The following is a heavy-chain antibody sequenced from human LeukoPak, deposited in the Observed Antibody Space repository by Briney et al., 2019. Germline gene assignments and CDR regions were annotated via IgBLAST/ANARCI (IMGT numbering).Heavy chain of an antibody. J-gene: IGHJ4*02. CDR1: GGSISSYY. D-gene: IGHD3-3*01. CDR3: ARVGDFWSGLDY. Sequence: SETLSLTCTVSGGSISSYYWSWIRQPPGKGLEWIGYIYYSGSTNYNPSLKSRVTISVDTSKNQFSLKLSSVTAADTAMYYCARVGDFWSGLDYWGQGTLVTVSS. V-gene: IGHV4-59*01. CDR2: IYYSGST.